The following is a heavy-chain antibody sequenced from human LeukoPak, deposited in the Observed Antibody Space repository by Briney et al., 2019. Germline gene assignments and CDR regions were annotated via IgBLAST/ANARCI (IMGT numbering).Heavy chain of an antibody. J-gene: IGHJ4*02. CDR3: ATGDGYCDGGTCYSYFDY. Sequence: SETLSLTCTVSGGSISSTIYYWGWIRQPPGKGLEWIGEINHSGSTNYNPSLKSRVTISVDTSKNQFSLKLSSVTAAGTAVYYCATGDGYCDGGTCYSYFDYWGQGTLVTVSS. V-gene: IGHV4-39*07. CDR2: INHSGST. D-gene: IGHD2-15*01. CDR1: GGSISSTIYY.